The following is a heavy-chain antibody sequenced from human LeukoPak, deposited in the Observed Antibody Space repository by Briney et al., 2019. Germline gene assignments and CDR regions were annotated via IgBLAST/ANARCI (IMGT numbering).Heavy chain of an antibody. V-gene: IGHV3-30*03. J-gene: IGHJ3*02. CDR1: GFTFSSYS. D-gene: IGHD5-12*01. Sequence: GGSLRLSCAASGFTFSSYSMNWVRQAPGRGLEWVAIISFDGSNKYYADSVKGRFTISRDNSKNTLYLKMNSLRAEDTAVYYCARDPKGGYSYGWGAFDIWGHGTMVTVSS. CDR3: ARDPKGGYSYGWGAFDI. CDR2: ISFDGSNK.